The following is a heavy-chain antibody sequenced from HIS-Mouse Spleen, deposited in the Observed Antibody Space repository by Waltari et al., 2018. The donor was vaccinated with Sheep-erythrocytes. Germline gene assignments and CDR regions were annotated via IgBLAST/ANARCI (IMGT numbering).Heavy chain of an antibody. V-gene: IGHV3-30*18. Sequence: QVQLVESGGGVVQPGRSLRLSCAASGFTFSSYGMHWVRQAPGKGLGGVAGISYDGSNKYYADSVKGRFTISRDNSKNTLYLQMNSLRAEDTAVYYCAKREGYSNYYFDYWGQGTLVTVSS. CDR3: AKREGYSNYYFDY. J-gene: IGHJ4*02. CDR1: GFTFSSYG. CDR2: ISYDGSNK. D-gene: IGHD4-4*01.